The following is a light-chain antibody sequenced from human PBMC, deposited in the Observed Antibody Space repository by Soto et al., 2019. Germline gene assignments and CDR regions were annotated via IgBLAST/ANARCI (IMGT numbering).Light chain of an antibody. CDR1: QSISSW. J-gene: IGKJ1*01. CDR3: QQYNSFTWT. CDR2: KAS. V-gene: IGKV1-5*03. Sequence: DIQMTQSPSTLSASVGDRVTITCRASQSISSWLAWYQQKPGKAPKLLIYKASSLESGVPSRFSGSGSGTEFTLTISSLQPDDFATYYCQQYNSFTWTFGQGTKGEI.